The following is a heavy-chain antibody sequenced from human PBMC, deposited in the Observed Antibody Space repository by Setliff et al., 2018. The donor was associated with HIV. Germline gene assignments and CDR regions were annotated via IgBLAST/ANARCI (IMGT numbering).Heavy chain of an antibody. V-gene: IGHV4-59*01. J-gene: IGHJ4*02. Sequence: SETLSLTCSVSGGSFSGYYWSWIRQPPGKGLEWIGYIYIYNSGSTNYNPSLTSRVTISADTSRNQFSLKLTSVTAADTAIYYCARGLNFDYWGQGTQVTVSS. CDR1: GGSFSGYY. CDR2: IYIYNSGST. CDR3: ARGLNFDY. D-gene: IGHD2-21*01.